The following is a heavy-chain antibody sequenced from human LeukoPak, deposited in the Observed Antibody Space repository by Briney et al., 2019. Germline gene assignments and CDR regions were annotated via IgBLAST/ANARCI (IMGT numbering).Heavy chain of an antibody. J-gene: IGHJ4*02. CDR2: ISGSGGTA. CDR3: AKKGSSDGTGYYMYYFDH. D-gene: IGHD3/OR15-3a*01. Sequence: GGSLRLSCAASGFTFSIYAMSWVREARGKGRECGSAISGSGGTAYYADAVKGRFPISRDNSKNPLYLQMNSLRAEDTAVYYCAKKGSSDGTGYYMYYFDHWGQGTLVTVSS. V-gene: IGHV3-23*01. CDR1: GFTFSIYA.